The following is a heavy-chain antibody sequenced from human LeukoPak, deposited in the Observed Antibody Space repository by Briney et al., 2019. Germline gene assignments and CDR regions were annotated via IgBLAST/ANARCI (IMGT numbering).Heavy chain of an antibody. Sequence: GGSLRLSCAASGFTFSSYGMHWVRQAPGKGLEWVAVIWYGGSNKYYADSVKGRFTISRDNAKNSLYLQMNSLRAEDTAVYYCAARAVVAAYYYYGMDVWGQGTTVTVSS. CDR2: IWYGGSNK. CDR3: AARAVVAAYYYYGMDV. CDR1: GFTFSSYG. D-gene: IGHD2-15*01. V-gene: IGHV3-33*03. J-gene: IGHJ6*02.